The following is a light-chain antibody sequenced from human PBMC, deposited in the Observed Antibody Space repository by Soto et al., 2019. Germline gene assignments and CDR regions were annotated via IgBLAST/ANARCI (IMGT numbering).Light chain of an antibody. CDR2: DAS. CDR1: QSITNW. CDR3: QQLHDYPIT. Sequence: DIQMTQSPSTLSASVGDRVTITCRASQSITNWLAWYQQKPGKAPKLLIYDASSLQAGVASRFSGSGSGTDFTLTISSLQPEDFATYYCQQLHDYPITFGQGTRLEIK. J-gene: IGKJ5*01. V-gene: IGKV1-5*01.